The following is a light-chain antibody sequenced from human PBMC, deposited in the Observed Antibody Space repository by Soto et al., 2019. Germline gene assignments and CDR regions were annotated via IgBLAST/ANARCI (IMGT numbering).Light chain of an antibody. CDR3: SSYTTATTRV. CDR1: SSDVGAYNY. V-gene: IGLV2-14*01. CDR2: DVS. J-gene: IGLJ3*02. Sequence: QSVLTQPASVSGSPGQSITISCTGTSSDVGAYNYVSWYQQHPGKAPNLMIFDVSNRPAGVSNRFSGSKSGNTASLTISGLQAEDAAYYYGSSYTTATTRVFGGGTKLTVL.